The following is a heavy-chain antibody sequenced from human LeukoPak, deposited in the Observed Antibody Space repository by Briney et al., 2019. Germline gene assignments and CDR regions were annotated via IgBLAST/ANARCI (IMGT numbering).Heavy chain of an antibody. J-gene: IGHJ4*02. V-gene: IGHV4-34*01. CDR3: VRGPYYDTSDYFIY. CDR1: GGSFSGYY. D-gene: IGHD3-22*01. CDR2: INHSGST. Sequence: SETLSLTCAVYGGSFSGYYWSWIRQPPGKGLEWIGKINHSGSTNYNPSLKSRVTISVDTSKNQFSLKLSSVTAADTAVYSCVRGPYYDTSDYFIYWSQGTLVTVSS.